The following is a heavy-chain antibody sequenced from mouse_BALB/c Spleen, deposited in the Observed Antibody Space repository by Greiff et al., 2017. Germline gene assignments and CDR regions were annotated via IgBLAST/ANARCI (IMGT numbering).Heavy chain of an antibody. Sequence: EVMLVESGGGLVKPGGSLKLSCAASGFAFSSYDMSWVRQTPEKRLEWVAYISSGGGSTYYPDTVKGRFTISRDNAKNTLYLQMSSLKSEDTAMYYCARHSTAWDYFDYWGQGTTLTVSS. CDR3: ARHSTAWDYFDY. CDR2: ISSGGGST. J-gene: IGHJ2*01. D-gene: IGHD1-2*01. V-gene: IGHV5-12-1*01. CDR1: GFAFSSYD.